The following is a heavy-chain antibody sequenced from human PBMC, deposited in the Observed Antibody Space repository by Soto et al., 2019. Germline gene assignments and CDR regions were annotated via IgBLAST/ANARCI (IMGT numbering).Heavy chain of an antibody. CDR2: IYYSGST. J-gene: IGHJ6*02. D-gene: IGHD3-16*01. V-gene: IGHV4-39*01. Sequence: PSETLSLTCTISGGSISSSSYYWGWIRQPPGKGLEWIGSIYYSGSTYYNPSLKSRVTISVDTSKNQFSLKLSSVTAADTAVYYCARRVVLGGDYYYYGMDVWGQGTTVTVSS. CDR1: GGSISSSSYY. CDR3: ARRVVLGGDYYYYGMDV.